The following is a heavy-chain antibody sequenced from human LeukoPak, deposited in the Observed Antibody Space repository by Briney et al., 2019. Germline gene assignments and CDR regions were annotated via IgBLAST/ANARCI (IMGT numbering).Heavy chain of an antibody. CDR2: ISSSGSTI. V-gene: IGHV3-48*04. CDR3: ARETYYDILTGYPPAAFDI. Sequence: GGSLRLSCAASGFTFSTYGMTWVRQAPGKGLEWVSYISSSGSTIYYADSVKGRFTISRDNAKNSLYLQMNSLRAEDTAVYYCARETYYDILTGYPPAAFDIWGQGTMVTVSS. D-gene: IGHD3-9*01. J-gene: IGHJ3*02. CDR1: GFTFSTYG.